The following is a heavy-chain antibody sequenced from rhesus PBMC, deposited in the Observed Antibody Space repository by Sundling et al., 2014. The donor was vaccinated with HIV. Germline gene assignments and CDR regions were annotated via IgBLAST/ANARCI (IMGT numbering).Heavy chain of an antibody. CDR3: TRRVGWSKRGSYYFDH. D-gene: IGHD6-31*01. CDR1: GFTFSISA. CDR2: IRTKSKNYET. Sequence: EVQLVQSGGGLVQPGGSLTLSCAASGFTFSISAMQWVRQPSGKGLEWVGRIRTKSKNYETGYAASVKGRFTISRDDVKNVLYLQMNSLKTEDTAVYYCTRRVGWSKRGSYYFDHWGQGVLVTVSS. V-gene: IGHV3-118*01. J-gene: IGHJ4*01.